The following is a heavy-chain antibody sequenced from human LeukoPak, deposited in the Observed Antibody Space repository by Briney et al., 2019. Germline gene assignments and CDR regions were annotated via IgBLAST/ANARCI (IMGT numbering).Heavy chain of an antibody. D-gene: IGHD5-24*01. V-gene: IGHV3-33*01. Sequence: GGSLRLSCAASGFTFSSYGMHWVRQAPGRGLEWVAVIWFDGTNKYFADSVKGRFTISRDNSKNTLYLQMNSLRAEDTAVYYCARRDGYNADFDYWGQGTLVTVSS. CDR3: ARRDGYNADFDY. CDR2: IWFDGTNK. J-gene: IGHJ4*02. CDR1: GFTFSSYG.